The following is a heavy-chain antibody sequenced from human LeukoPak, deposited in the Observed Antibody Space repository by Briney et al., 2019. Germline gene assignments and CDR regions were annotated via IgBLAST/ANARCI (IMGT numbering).Heavy chain of an antibody. CDR2: ISWDSGAI. CDR3: ARYCGGDCYGMDV. CDR1: GFIFDDYA. Sequence: GGSLRLSCAASGFIFDDYAIDWVRQALGSGLEWVSGISWDSGAIAYADSVKGRFTISRDNPKNSLYLQMNSLRAEDTAVYYCARYCGGDCYGMDVWGQGTTVTVSS. D-gene: IGHD2-21*02. V-gene: IGHV3-9*01. J-gene: IGHJ6*02.